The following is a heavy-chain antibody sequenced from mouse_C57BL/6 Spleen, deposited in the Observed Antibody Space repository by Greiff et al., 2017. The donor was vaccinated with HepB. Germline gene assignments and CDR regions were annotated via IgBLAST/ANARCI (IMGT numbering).Heavy chain of an antibody. Sequence: EVKLMESGGDLVKPGGSLKLSCAASGFTFSSYGMSWVRQTPDKRLEWVATISSGGSYTYYPDSVKGRFTISRDNAKNTLYLQMSSLKSEDTAMYYCARHDGNLYYYAMDYWGQGTSVTVSS. CDR1: GFTFSSYG. D-gene: IGHD2-1*01. J-gene: IGHJ4*01. CDR3: ARHDGNLYYYAMDY. V-gene: IGHV5-6*01. CDR2: ISSGGSYT.